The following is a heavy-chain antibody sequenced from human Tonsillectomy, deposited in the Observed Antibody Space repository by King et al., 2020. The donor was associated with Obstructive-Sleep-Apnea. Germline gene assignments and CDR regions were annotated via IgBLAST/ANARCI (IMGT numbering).Heavy chain of an antibody. J-gene: IGHJ4*02. CDR1: GGSISSSSYY. CDR2: IYYSGST. V-gene: IGHV4-39*07. CDR3: ARGLEDYFDY. D-gene: IGHD3-3*01. Sequence: QLQESGPGLVEPSETLSLTCTVSGGSISSSSYYWGWIRQPPGKGLEWIGSIYYSGSTYYNPSLKSRVTISVDTSKNQFSLKLSSVTAADTAVYYCARGLEDYFDYWGQGTLVTVSS.